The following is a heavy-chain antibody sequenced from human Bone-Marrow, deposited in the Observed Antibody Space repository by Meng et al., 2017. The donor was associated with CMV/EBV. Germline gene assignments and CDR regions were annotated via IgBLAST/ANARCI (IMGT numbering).Heavy chain of an antibody. Sequence: SETLSLTCTVSGYSITGPYHWGWIRQPPGKGLEWIGTIYHRGTTYYNPSLKSRATISVDTSKNQFSLKLSSVTAADTAVYYCAGDGYDTLDYWDQGTLVTVSS. CDR3: AGDGYDTLDY. V-gene: IGHV4-38-2*02. J-gene: IGHJ4*02. CDR2: IYHRGTT. D-gene: IGHD2-15*01. CDR1: GYSITGPYH.